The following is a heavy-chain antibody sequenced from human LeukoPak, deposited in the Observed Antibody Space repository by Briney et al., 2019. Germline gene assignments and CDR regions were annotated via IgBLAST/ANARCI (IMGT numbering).Heavy chain of an antibody. J-gene: IGHJ3*01. D-gene: IGHD2-2*01. CDR3: APYCSSTSCPV. CDR1: GFTFDDYA. Sequence: GGSLRLSCAASGFTFDDYAMHWVRQAPGKGLEWVSLISWDGGSTYYADSVKGRFTISRDNAKNSLYLQMNSLRAEDTAVYYCAPYCSSTSCPVWGQGTMVTVSS. V-gene: IGHV3-43D*03. CDR2: ISWDGGST.